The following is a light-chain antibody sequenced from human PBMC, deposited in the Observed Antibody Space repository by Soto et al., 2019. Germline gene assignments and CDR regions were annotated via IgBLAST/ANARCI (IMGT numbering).Light chain of an antibody. Sequence: EIVLTQSPGTRSLSPGERATLSCRASQSVSSNYLAWYQQKPGQAPRPLIYGASSRATGIPDRFSGSGAGTDLTLTISRLESEDFAVYYCQQYGSSPWTFGQGTKVEIK. J-gene: IGKJ1*01. CDR2: GAS. V-gene: IGKV3-20*01. CDR1: QSVSSNY. CDR3: QQYGSSPWT.